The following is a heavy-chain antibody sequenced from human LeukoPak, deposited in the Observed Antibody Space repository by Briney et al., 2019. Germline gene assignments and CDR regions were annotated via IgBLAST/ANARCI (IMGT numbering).Heavy chain of an antibody. CDR3: SGGETFIGDY. J-gene: IGHJ4*02. V-gene: IGHV4-39*01. D-gene: IGHD3-16*01. CDR2: IHYSGST. Sequence: PSETLSLTCTVSGGSISSNSHYWAWIRQPPGKGLEWIGSIHYSGSTFYSPSLKSRVTISVDTSKNQFSLILTFLTASDTAVYYCSGGETFIGDYWGQGILVTVSS. CDR1: GGSISSNSHY.